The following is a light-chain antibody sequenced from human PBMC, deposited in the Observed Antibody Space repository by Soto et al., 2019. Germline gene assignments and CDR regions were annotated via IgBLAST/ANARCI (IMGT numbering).Light chain of an antibody. CDR3: QQYNKFPSLT. V-gene: IGKV3-15*01. CDR2: GAS. J-gene: IGKJ4*01. Sequence: EIVMTQSPGTLSVSPGERATLSCRASQSVSSNLAWYQQKPGQAPRLLIYGASTRDTGIPARFSGSGSGTEFTLTISSLQSEDFALYYCQQYNKFPSLTFGGGTKVEIK. CDR1: QSVSSN.